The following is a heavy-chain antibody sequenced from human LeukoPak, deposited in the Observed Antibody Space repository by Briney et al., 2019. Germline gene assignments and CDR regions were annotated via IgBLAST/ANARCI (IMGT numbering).Heavy chain of an antibody. Sequence: ASVKVSCKASGYTFTSYGISWVRQAPGQGLEWMGWISAYNSNTNYAQKLQGRVTMTTDTSTSTAYMELRSLRSDDTAVYYCARDGDIVVVPAAILGWFDPWGQGTLVTVSS. CDR2: ISAYNSNT. CDR3: ARDGDIVVVPAAILGWFDP. D-gene: IGHD2-2*01. J-gene: IGHJ5*02. CDR1: GYTFTSYG. V-gene: IGHV1-18*01.